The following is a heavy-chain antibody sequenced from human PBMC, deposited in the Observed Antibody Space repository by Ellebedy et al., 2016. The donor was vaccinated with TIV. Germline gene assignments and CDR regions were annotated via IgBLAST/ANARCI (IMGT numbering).Heavy chain of an antibody. Sequence: GGSLRLXCAASGFIFSSYAMNWVRQAPGKGLEWVSVITRSGGGIYYAESVKGRFTISRDDSKNTLYLQTNSLRAEDTAVYYCVKGLGYCSSASCYEDYWGQGTLVTVSS. V-gene: IGHV3-23*01. J-gene: IGHJ4*02. CDR3: VKGLGYCSSASCYEDY. CDR2: ITRSGGGI. D-gene: IGHD2-2*01. CDR1: GFIFSSYA.